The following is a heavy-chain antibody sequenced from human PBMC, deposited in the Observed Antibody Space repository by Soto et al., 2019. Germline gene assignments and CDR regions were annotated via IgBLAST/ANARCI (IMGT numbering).Heavy chain of an antibody. J-gene: IGHJ5*02. Sequence: SVKVSCKASGGTFSSYAISWVRQAPGQGLEWMGGIIPIFGTANYAQKFQGRVTITADESTSTAYMELSSLRSEDTAVYYCARGKQRHIQSMPYNWFDPWGQGTLVTVSS. CDR2: IIPIFGTA. V-gene: IGHV1-69*13. CDR3: ARGKQRHIQSMPYNWFDP. CDR1: GGTFSSYA. D-gene: IGHD1-1*01.